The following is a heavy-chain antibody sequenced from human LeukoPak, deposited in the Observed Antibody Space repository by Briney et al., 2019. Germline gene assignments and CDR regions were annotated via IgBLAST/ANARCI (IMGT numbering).Heavy chain of an antibody. Sequence: GGSLRLSCAASGFTFSSYGMHWVRQAPGKGLEWVAVISYDGSNKYYADSVKGRFTISRDNSKNTLYLQMNSLRAEDTAVYYCAKSGSSWRYNWFDPWGQGTLVTVSS. CDR3: AKSGSSWRYNWFDP. J-gene: IGHJ5*02. CDR2: ISYDGSNK. V-gene: IGHV3-30*18. D-gene: IGHD6-13*01. CDR1: GFTFSSYG.